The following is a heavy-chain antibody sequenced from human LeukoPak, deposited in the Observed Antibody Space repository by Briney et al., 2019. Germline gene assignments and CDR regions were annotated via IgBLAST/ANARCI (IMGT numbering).Heavy chain of an antibody. V-gene: IGHV4-34*01. CDR1: GGSFSGYY. Sequence: SETLSLTCAVYGGSFSGYYWSWIRQPPGKGPEWIGEINHSGRTNYNPSLKSRVTISVDTSKKQFSLRLNSVTAADTAVFYCARGEPFYGSGSLPYFGYWGQGALVTVSS. D-gene: IGHD3-10*01. CDR2: INHSGRT. J-gene: IGHJ4*02. CDR3: ARGEPFYGSGSLPYFGY.